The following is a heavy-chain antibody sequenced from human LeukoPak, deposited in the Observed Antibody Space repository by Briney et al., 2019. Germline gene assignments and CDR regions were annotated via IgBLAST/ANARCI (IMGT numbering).Heavy chain of an antibody. J-gene: IGHJ6*03. CDR2: IKQDGSEK. Sequence: PGGSLRLSCAASGFTFSSYWMSWVRQAPGKGLEWVANIKQDGSEKYYVDSVKGRLTISRDNAKNSLYLQMNSLRAEDTAVYYCARDQRGYSYGYHYYYYYMDVWGKGTTVTVSS. D-gene: IGHD5-18*01. CDR3: ARDQRGYSYGYHYYYYYMDV. V-gene: IGHV3-7*01. CDR1: GFTFSSYW.